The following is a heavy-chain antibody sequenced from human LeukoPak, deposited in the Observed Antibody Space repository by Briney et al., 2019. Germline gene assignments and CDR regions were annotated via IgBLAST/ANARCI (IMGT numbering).Heavy chain of an antibody. CDR2: INHSGST. D-gene: IGHD3-3*01. CDR3: ARTSDFWSGYHDY. CDR1: GGSFSGYY. J-gene: IGHJ4*02. Sequence: PSETLSLTCAAYGGSFSGYYWSWIRQPPGKGLEWIGEINHSGSTNYNPSLKSRVTISVDTSKNQSSLKLSSVTAADTAVYYCARTSDFWSGYHDYWGQGTLVTVSS. V-gene: IGHV4-34*01.